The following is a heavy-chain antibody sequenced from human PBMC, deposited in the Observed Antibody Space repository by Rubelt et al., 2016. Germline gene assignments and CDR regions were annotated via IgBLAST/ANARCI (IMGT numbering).Heavy chain of an antibody. Sequence: VQLVESGGGLVQPGGSLRLACAASGFTFSSYRMNWVRQAPGKGLEWVGVISYDGRDEYYADSVKGRFTVSRDNSKNTLDLQMNSLRSEDTAVYYCARDESPAYFYYMDVWGKGTTVTVSS. CDR3: ARDESPAYFYYMDV. V-gene: IGHV3-30*03. J-gene: IGHJ6*03. CDR1: GFTFSSYR. CDR2: ISYDGRDE.